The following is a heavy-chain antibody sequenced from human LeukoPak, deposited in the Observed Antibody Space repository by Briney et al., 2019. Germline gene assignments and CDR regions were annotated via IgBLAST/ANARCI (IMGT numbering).Heavy chain of an antibody. CDR3: ARAGLVGATIVISDY. CDR2: ISGSGGST. D-gene: IGHD1-26*01. J-gene: IGHJ4*02. CDR1: GFTFSSYA. Sequence: TGGSLRLSCAASGFTFSSYAMSWVRQAPGKGLEWVSGISGSGGSTYYADSVKGRFTISRDNSKNTLYLQMNSLRAEDTAVYYCARAGLVGATIVISDYWGQGTLVTVSS. V-gene: IGHV3-23*01.